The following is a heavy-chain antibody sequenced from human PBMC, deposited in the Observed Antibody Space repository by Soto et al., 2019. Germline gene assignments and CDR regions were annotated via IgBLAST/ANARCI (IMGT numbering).Heavy chain of an antibody. D-gene: IGHD3-22*01. Sequence: EVQLVESGGGLDKPGGSLRLSCAASGFTFSSYSMNWVRQAPGKGLEWVSSISSSSSYIYYADSVKGRFTISRDNAKNSLYLQMNRLRAEDTAVYYCARGLYYYDSSGYYGNWGQGTLVTVSS. CDR2: ISSSSSYI. CDR3: ARGLYYYDSSGYYGN. J-gene: IGHJ4*02. CDR1: GFTFSSYS. V-gene: IGHV3-21*01.